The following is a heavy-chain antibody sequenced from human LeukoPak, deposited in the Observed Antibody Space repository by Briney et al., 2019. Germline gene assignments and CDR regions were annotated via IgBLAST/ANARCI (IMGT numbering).Heavy chain of an antibody. CDR1: GLSFSYQG. J-gene: IGHJ3*02. V-gene: IGHV3-21*06. D-gene: IGHD3-3*01. Sequence: GESLRLSCAGSGLSFSYQGMTWVRQAPGKGLEWVSSIGTSNSDRYYADSVKGRFTISRDNAKSSVYLQMNRLRAEDTAVYYCARPSYYDFWSGYNDAFDIWGQGTMVTVSS. CDR2: IGTSNSDR. CDR3: ARPSYYDFWSGYNDAFDI.